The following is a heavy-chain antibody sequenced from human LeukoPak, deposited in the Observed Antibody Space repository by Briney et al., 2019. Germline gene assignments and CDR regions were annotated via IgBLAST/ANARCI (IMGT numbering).Heavy chain of an antibody. D-gene: IGHD5-18*01. CDR2: IYYSGST. J-gene: IGHJ4*02. Sequence: SETLSLTCTVSGGSISSYYWSWIRQPPGKGLEWLGYIYYSGSTNYNPSLKSRVTISVDTSKNQFSLKLSSVTAADTAVYYCARQKLWLDYFDYWGQGTLVTVSS. CDR3: ARQKLWLDYFDY. CDR1: GGSISSYY. V-gene: IGHV4-59*08.